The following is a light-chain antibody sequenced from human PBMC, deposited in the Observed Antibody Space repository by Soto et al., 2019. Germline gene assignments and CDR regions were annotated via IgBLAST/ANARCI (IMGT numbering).Light chain of an antibody. Sequence: QSALTQPASVSGSPGQSITISCTGTSSDVGGYDYVSWYQQHPGKAPKLVLYGVSYRPSGISARFSGSKFQNTASLTISGLQTEDEADYYCRSFRSGGVVVFGGGTKLTVL. J-gene: IGLJ3*02. CDR2: GVS. V-gene: IGLV2-14*01. CDR1: SSDVGGYDY. CDR3: RSFRSGGVVV.